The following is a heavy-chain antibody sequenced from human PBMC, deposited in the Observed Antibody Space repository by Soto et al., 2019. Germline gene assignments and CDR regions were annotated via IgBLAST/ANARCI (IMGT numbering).Heavy chain of an antibody. Sequence: XATLSLTCAVYGGSFSGYYWSWIRQPPGKGLEWIGEINHSVSTNYNPSLKSRVTISVDTSKNQFSLKLSSVTAADTAVYYCARVYYYDSSGYTTWAYYYYGMDVWGQGTTVTVSS. J-gene: IGHJ6*02. CDR1: GGSFSGYY. CDR3: ARVYYYDSSGYTTWAYYYYGMDV. V-gene: IGHV4-34*01. CDR2: INHSVST. D-gene: IGHD3-22*01.